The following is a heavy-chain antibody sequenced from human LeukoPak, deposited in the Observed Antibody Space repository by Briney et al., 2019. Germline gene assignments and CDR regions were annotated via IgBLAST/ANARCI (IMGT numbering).Heavy chain of an antibody. D-gene: IGHD4-17*01. CDR2: INHSGST. V-gene: IGHV4-34*01. CDR3: ARPLVTVTLNAFDI. CDR1: GGSFSGYY. J-gene: IGHJ3*02. Sequence: PSETLSLTCAVYGGSFSGYYWSWIRQPPGKGLEWIGEINHSGSTNYNPSLKSRVTISVDTSKNQFSLKLSSVTAADTAVYYCARPLVTVTLNAFDIWGQGTRV.